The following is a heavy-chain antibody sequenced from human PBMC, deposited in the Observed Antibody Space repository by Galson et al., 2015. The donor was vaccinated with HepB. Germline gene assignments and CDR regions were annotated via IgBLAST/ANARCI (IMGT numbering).Heavy chain of an antibody. D-gene: IGHD2-2*01. Sequence: SVKVSCKASGYTFTSYAMNWVRQAPGQGLEWMGWINTNTGNPTYAQGFTGRFVFSLDTSVSTAYLQISSLKAEDTAVYYCARGNDTAPRHCSSTSCSLTLFDYWGQGTLVTVSS. CDR1: GYTFTSYA. CDR3: ARGNDTAPRHCSSTSCSLTLFDY. J-gene: IGHJ4*02. V-gene: IGHV7-4-1*02. CDR2: INTNTGNP.